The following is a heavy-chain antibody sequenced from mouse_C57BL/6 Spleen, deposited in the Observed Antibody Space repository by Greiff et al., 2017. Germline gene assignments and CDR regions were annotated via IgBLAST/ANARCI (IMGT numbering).Heavy chain of an antibody. J-gene: IGHJ4*01. CDR1: GYSITSGYY. V-gene: IGHV3-6*01. CDR2: ISYDGSN. Sequence: EVQRVESGPGLVKPSQSLSLTCSVTGYSITSGYYWNWIRQFPGNKLEWMGYISYDGSNNYNPSLKNRISITRDTSKNQFFLKLNSVTTEDTATYYCASLTGEAMDYWGQGTSVTVSS. D-gene: IGHD1-1*01. CDR3: ASLTGEAMDY.